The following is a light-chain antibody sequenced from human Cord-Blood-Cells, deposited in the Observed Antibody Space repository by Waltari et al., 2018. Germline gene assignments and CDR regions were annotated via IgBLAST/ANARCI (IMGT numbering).Light chain of an antibody. CDR1: RSNIGSNS. J-gene: IGLJ3*02. CDR2: RNN. CDR3: AAWDDSLSGWV. V-gene: IGLV1-47*01. Sequence: QAVLTQPPSASGTPGQRVTISCSGSRSNIGSNSVYWSQQLPGTAPKLLIYRNNQRPSGVPDRFSGSKSGTSASLAISGLRSEDEADYYCAAWDDSLSGWVFGGGTKLTVL.